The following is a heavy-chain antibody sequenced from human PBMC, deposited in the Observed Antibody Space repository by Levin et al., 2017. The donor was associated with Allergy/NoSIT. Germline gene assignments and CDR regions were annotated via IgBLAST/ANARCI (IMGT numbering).Heavy chain of an antibody. J-gene: IGHJ5*02. D-gene: IGHD5-24*01. CDR1: GYTLSNYG. CDR2: IRAFNGNT. CDR3: GRGSPGDAPPLFDP. V-gene: IGHV1-18*01. Sequence: ASVKVSCKASGYTLSNYGLSWVRQAPGQGLEWMGWIRAFNGNTNYAQNLQGRVTMTADTSTNTAYMELRSLRSDDTAIYYCGRGSPGDAPPLFDPWGQGTLVTVSS.